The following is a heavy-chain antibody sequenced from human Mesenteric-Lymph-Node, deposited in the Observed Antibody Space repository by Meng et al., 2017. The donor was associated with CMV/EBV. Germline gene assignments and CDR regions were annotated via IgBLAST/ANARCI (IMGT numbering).Heavy chain of an antibody. CDR2: INHSGST. CDR3: ARPLRTPYYYYGMDV. CDR1: GGSFSGYY. Sequence: SETLSLTCAVYGGSFSGYYWSWIRQPPGKGLEWIGEINHSGSTNYNPSLKSRVTISVDTSKNQFSLKLSSVTAADTAVYYCARPLRTPYYYYGMDVWGQGTTVTVSS. J-gene: IGHJ6*02. D-gene: IGHD4-17*01. V-gene: IGHV4-34*01.